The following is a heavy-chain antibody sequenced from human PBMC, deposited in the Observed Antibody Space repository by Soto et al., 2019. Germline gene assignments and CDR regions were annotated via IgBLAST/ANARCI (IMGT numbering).Heavy chain of an antibody. Sequence: QVQLQQWGAGMLKPSATLSLNCAVYGGSFSGYYCSWIRHPPGKGLEWIGEINHSGSTNYNPSLNRRVTIAVDTSKNQCSLKLRSVTAADTAVYYCARGKSNDYWGKGPLVTVSS. CDR3: ARGKSNDY. J-gene: IGHJ4*02. CDR2: INHSGST. CDR1: GGSFSGYY. V-gene: IGHV4-34*01.